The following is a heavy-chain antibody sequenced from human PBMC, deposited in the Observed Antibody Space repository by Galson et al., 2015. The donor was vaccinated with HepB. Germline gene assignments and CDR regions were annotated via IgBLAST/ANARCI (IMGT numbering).Heavy chain of an antibody. CDR2: ISDSSSYT. CDR1: EFTFKKYW. Sequence: SLRLSCAASEFTFKKYWMHWVRQAPGKGLEWVSYISDSSSYTHYADSVKGRFTISRDNAKNSLYLQMSSLRAEDTAVYYCARDERAYSYGYYYYGMDVWGQGTTVTVSS. V-gene: IGHV3-11*05. J-gene: IGHJ6*02. D-gene: IGHD5-18*01. CDR3: ARDERAYSYGYYYYGMDV.